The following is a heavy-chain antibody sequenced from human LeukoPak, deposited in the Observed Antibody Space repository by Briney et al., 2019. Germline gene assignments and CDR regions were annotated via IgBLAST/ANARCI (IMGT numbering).Heavy chain of an antibody. CDR1: GYTFTSYG. CDR2: ISAYNGNT. D-gene: IGHD6-13*01. Sequence: ASVKVSCKASGYTFTSYGISWVRQAPGQGLEWMGWISAYNGNTNYAQKLQGRVTMTTDTSTSTAYMELRSLRSDDTAVYYCARTLGGPPEKTLAAAGTSQNNKKTGWFDPWGQGTLVTVSS. J-gene: IGHJ5*02. CDR3: ARTLGGPPEKTLAAAGTSQNNKKTGWFDP. V-gene: IGHV1-18*01.